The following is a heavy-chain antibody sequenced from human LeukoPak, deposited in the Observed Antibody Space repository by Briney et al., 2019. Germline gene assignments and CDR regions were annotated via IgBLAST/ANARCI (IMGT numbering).Heavy chain of an antibody. CDR1: GFTFGNYW. CDR2: INNDGSGT. Sequence: GGSLRLSCAASGFTFGNYWMHWVRQAPGKGLVFVSRINNDGSGTNSADSVKGRFTISRDNSKNTLYLQMNSLRAEDTAVYYCAVDIRSRGVATESSFDYWGQGTLVTVSS. J-gene: IGHJ4*02. V-gene: IGHV3-74*01. CDR3: AVDIRSRGVATESSFDY. D-gene: IGHD5-12*01.